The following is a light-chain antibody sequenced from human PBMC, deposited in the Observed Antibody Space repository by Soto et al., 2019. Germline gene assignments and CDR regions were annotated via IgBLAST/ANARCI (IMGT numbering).Light chain of an antibody. J-gene: IGLJ3*02. Sequence: QSALTQPASLSGSPGQSITISCTGTSSDIGAYDYVSWFQQHPGKAPKLMISEVNNRPSGVSNRFSGSKSGNTAYLTISGLQVEDEADYYCQSYDSRYWVFGGGTKLTVL. CDR2: EVN. CDR1: SSDIGAYDY. V-gene: IGLV2-14*01. CDR3: QSYDSRYWV.